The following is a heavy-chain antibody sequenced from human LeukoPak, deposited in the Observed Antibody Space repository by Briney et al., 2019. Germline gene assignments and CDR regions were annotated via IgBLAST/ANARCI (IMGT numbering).Heavy chain of an antibody. CDR3: ARSRAVDIVVVVAAMGFDP. V-gene: IGHV4-4*09. CDR1: GGSITNYY. CDR2: IYSSGNT. Sequence: PSETLSLTCSLSGGSITNYYWSWIRQPPGKGLEWIAWIYSSGNTDYNPSLKSRVTISLGTSNNQFSLRLTSVTTSDTAVYYCARSRAVDIVVVVAAMGFDPWGQGTLVTVSS. D-gene: IGHD2-15*01. J-gene: IGHJ5*02.